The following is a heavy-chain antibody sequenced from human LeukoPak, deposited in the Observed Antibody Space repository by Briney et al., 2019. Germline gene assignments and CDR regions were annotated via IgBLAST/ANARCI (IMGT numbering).Heavy chain of an antibody. CDR1: GFTFSSYD. D-gene: IGHD3-22*01. CDR3: AKVKHYYDSSGPVDY. CDR2: ISGSGGST. Sequence: GGSLRLSCAASGFTFSSYDMYWVRQAPGKGLEWVSAISGSGGSTYYADSVKGRFTISRDNSKNTLYLQMNSLRAEDTAVYYCAKVKHYYDSSGPVDYWGQGTLVTVSS. V-gene: IGHV3-23*01. J-gene: IGHJ4*02.